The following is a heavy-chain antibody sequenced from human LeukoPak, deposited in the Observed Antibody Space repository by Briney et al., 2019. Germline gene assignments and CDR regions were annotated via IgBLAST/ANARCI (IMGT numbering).Heavy chain of an antibody. V-gene: IGHV4-59*08. CDR3: ARQDYYDSSGYDY. Sequence: KPSETLSLTCTVSGGSISSYYWSWIRQPPGKGLEWIGYIYYSGSTNYNPSLKSRVTISVDTSKNQFSLKLSSVTAAHTAVYYCARQDYYDSSGYDYWGQGTLVTVSS. J-gene: IGHJ4*02. D-gene: IGHD3-22*01. CDR2: IYYSGST. CDR1: GGSISSYY.